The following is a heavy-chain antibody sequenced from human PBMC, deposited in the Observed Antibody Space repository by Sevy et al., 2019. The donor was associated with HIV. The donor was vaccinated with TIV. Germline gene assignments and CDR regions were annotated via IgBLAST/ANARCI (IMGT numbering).Heavy chain of an antibody. D-gene: IGHD6-19*01. Sequence: GGSLRLSCVASGFSFRDYALHWVRQGPGKGLEWVAVVSFDGGNKYYPDSVKGRFTVSRDNSENTLFLQMDSLRGEDTAVYYCARGPYSSGLRFDYWGQGTLVTVSS. J-gene: IGHJ4*02. CDR3: ARGPYSSGLRFDY. CDR1: GFSFRDYA. V-gene: IGHV3-30*04. CDR2: VSFDGGNK.